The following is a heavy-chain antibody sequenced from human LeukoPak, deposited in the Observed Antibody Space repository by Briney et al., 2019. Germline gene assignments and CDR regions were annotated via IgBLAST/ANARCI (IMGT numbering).Heavy chain of an antibody. D-gene: IGHD1-20*01. CDR2: ISSSSSYV. CDR3: ARDNGHNWNFDY. J-gene: IGHJ4*02. CDR1: GFTFSSYS. Sequence: GGSLRLSCAASGFTFSSYSMNWVRQAPGKGLEWVSSISSSSSYVYYADSVKGRFTISRDNAKNSLYLQMNSLRAEDTAVYYCARDNGHNWNFDYWGQGTLVTVSS. V-gene: IGHV3-21*01.